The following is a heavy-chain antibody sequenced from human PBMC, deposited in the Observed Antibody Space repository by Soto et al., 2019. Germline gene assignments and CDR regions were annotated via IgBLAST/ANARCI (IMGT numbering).Heavy chain of an antibody. J-gene: IGHJ5*02. Sequence: LRLSCAASGFTFSSYSMNWVRQAPGKGLEWVSYISSSSTIYYADSVKGRFTISRDNAKNSLYLQMNSLRDEDTAVYYCAREGRYYDSSGYPRNWFDPWGQGTLVTVSS. CDR1: GFTFSSYS. CDR2: ISSSSTI. CDR3: AREGRYYDSSGYPRNWFDP. D-gene: IGHD3-22*01. V-gene: IGHV3-48*02.